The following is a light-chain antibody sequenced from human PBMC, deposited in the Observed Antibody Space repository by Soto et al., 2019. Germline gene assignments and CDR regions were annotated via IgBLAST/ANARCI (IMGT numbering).Light chain of an antibody. Sequence: QSVLTQPPSVSAAPGQRVVISCSGSRSNIGPNYVSWYQQLPGTAPQLLIYDNNKRPSGIPDRFSGSKSGTSAALGITGLQTGDEADYYCATWDSSLSGGGVFGGGTKVTVL. CDR2: DNN. V-gene: IGLV1-51*01. CDR1: RSNIGPNY. J-gene: IGLJ2*01. CDR3: ATWDSSLSGGGV.